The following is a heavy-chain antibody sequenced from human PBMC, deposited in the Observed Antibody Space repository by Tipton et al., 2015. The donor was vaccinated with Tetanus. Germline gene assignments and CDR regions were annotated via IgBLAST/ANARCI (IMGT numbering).Heavy chain of an antibody. Sequence: TLSLTCTVSSGSINTNGYFWSWIRQHPGKGLEWIGYINNSGSTYYNPSLKSRVIISADMSKNQFSLRLSSVTAADTAVYYCARGGTAAAGGGLDYWGQGTLVTVSS. CDR1: SGSINTNGYF. CDR3: ARGGTAAAGGGLDY. V-gene: IGHV4-31*03. J-gene: IGHJ4*02. D-gene: IGHD6-25*01. CDR2: INNSGST.